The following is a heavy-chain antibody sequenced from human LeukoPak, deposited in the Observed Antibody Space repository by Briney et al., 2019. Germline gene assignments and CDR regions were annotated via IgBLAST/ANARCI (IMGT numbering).Heavy chain of an antibody. CDR3: ARDRYGDSAADY. Sequence: SETLSLTCTVSGGSISSYYWSWIRQPPGKGLEWIGYIYYSGSTNYNPSLKSRVTISVDTSKDQFSLKLSSVTAADTAVYYCARDRYGDSAADYWGQGTLVTVSS. CDR1: GGSISSYY. J-gene: IGHJ4*02. D-gene: IGHD4-17*01. V-gene: IGHV4-59*01. CDR2: IYYSGST.